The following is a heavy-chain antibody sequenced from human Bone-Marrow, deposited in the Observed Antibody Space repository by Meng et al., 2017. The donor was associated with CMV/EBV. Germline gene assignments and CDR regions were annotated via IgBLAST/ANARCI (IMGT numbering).Heavy chain of an antibody. CDR2: INPNSGGT. V-gene: IGHV1-2*02. J-gene: IGHJ4*02. CDR3: ARVRGMVGQLVAFDY. D-gene: IGHD6-6*01. Sequence: SVKVSCKASGYTFTSYDINWVRQATGQGLEWMGWINPNSGGTNYAQKFQGRVTMTRDTSISTAYMELSRLRSDDTAVYYCARVRGMVGQLVAFDYWGQGTLVTVSS. CDR1: GYTFTSYD.